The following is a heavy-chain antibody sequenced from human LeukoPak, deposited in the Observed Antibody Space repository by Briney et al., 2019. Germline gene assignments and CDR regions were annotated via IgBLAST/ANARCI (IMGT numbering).Heavy chain of an antibody. J-gene: IGHJ4*02. CDR3: AKDLKWFGELLSSGFDY. D-gene: IGHD3-10*01. V-gene: IGHV3-21*01. CDR1: GFTFSSYS. CDR2: ISSSSSYI. Sequence: KSGGSLRLSCAASGFTFSSYSMNWVRQAPGKGLEWVSSISSSSSYIYCADSVKGRFTISRDNAKNSLYLQMNSLRAEDTAVYYCAKDLKWFGELLSSGFDYWGQGTLVTVSS.